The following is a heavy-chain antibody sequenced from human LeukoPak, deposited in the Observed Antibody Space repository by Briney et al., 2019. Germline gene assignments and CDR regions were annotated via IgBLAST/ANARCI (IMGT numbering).Heavy chain of an antibody. V-gene: IGHV1-3*01. CDR3: ARDSGSDWWDH. Sequence: ASVKVSCKAFEYTFTSYTMHWARQAPGQRLEWMGWINAGNGNTKYSEKFQGRVIITRDTSASTAYMELSSLRSEDTAVYYCARDSGSDWWDHWGQGTLVTVSS. D-gene: IGHD5-12*01. CDR1: EYTFTSYT. J-gene: IGHJ5*02. CDR2: INAGNGNT.